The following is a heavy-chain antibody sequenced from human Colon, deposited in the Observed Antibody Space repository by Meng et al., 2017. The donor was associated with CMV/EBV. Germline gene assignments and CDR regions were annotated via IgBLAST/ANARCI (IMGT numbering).Heavy chain of an antibody. CDR1: GSTFSSYA. CDR2: ISSDGGTV. Sequence: GGSLRLSCAASGSTFSSYAMNWVRQAPGKGLEWVSYISSDGGTVLYADSVKGRFTISRDNTKNSVYLQMKSLRAEDTAVYYCARELGARSPHYNWFDPWGQGTLVTVSS. J-gene: IGHJ5*02. CDR3: ARELGARSPHYNWFDP. V-gene: IGHV3-48*03. D-gene: IGHD1-26*01.